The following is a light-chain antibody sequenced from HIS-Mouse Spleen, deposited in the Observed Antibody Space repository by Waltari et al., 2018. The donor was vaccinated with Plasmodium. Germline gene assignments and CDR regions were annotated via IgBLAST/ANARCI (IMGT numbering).Light chain of an antibody. J-gene: IGKJ1*01. CDR1: QSVSSY. CDR3: QQYYSWSFT. CDR2: AAS. Sequence: IGMTQSPSFLSVSPGDRATLSCRTSQSVSSYLAWYQQKPGQAPELLIYAASTWHSGIPSRFSGSGSGTDFTLTISSLQSEDFAAYYCQQYYSWSFTFGHGTKVEIK. V-gene: IGKV1D-8*02.